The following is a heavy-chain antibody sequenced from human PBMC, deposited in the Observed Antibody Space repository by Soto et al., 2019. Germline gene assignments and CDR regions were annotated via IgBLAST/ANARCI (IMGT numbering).Heavy chain of an antibody. CDR1: GDILSGYT. V-gene: IGHV1-69*08. D-gene: IGHD1-1*01. J-gene: IGHJ6*04. CDR3: ARVSGTTEWTRGMDV. CDR2: IIPIIGAP. Sequence: VQLEQSGAEVKKPGSSVKVSCTSSGDILSGYTFSSARQAPGQGLEWMGRIIPIIGAPFVTQKFQDIVAFTAERSTNTVYMELRSLTSEDTAVYYCARVSGTTEWTRGMDVWGKGTTVTVSS.